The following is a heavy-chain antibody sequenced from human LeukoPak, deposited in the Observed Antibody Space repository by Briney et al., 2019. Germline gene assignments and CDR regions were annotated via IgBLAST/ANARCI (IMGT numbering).Heavy chain of an antibody. CDR3: AREGGSYYAHYWYFDL. J-gene: IGHJ2*01. Sequence: GGSLRLSCAASGFTFSSYWMTWVRQAPGKGLEWVANINQDGSLRYYVDSVKGRFTISRDNSKNSLYLQMNSLRAEDTAFYYCAREGGSYYAHYWYFDLWGRGTLVTVSS. CDR1: GFTFSSYW. CDR2: INQDGSLR. V-gene: IGHV3-7*01. D-gene: IGHD1-26*01.